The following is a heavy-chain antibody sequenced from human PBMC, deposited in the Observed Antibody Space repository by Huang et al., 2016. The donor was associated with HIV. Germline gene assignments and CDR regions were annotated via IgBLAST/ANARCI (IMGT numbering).Heavy chain of an antibody. V-gene: IGHV3-74*01. CDR3: ARDSQQWLVEDY. D-gene: IGHD6-19*01. J-gene: IGHJ4*02. Sequence: EVQLVESGGGLVQPGGSLRLSCAASGFTFSSYWMHWVRQAPGKGLWWVSRINSDGSRTSDADSVNGRFTISRDNAKNTLYLQMNSLRAEDTAVYYCARDSQQWLVEDYWGQGTLVTVSS. CDR1: GFTFSSYW. CDR2: INSDGSRT.